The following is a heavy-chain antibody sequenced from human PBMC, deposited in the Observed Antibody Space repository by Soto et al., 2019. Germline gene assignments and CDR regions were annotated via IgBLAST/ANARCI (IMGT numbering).Heavy chain of an antibody. CDR2: IYYSGST. CDR3: ARDRSRGYYFDY. Sequence: QVQLQESGPGLVKPSQTLSLTRTVSGGSISSGGYYWSWIRQHPGKGLEWIGYIYYSGSTYYNPSLKSRVTISVDTSKNQFSLKLSSVTAADTAVYYCARDRSRGYYFDYWGQGTLVTVSS. CDR1: GGSISSGGYY. D-gene: IGHD1-26*01. V-gene: IGHV4-31*03. J-gene: IGHJ4*02.